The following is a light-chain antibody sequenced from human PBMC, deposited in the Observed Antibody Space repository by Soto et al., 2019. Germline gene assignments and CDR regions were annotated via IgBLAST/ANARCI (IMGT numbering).Light chain of an antibody. V-gene: IGLV2-23*01. CDR1: SSDVGSYNL. Sequence: QSVLTQPASVSGSPGQSITISCTGTSSDVGSYNLVSWYQQHPGKAPKLMIYEGSKRPSGVSNRFSGSKSGNTASLTISGLQAEDEADYYCCSYAGSRDVVFGGGTKLTV. CDR3: CSYAGSRDVV. J-gene: IGLJ2*01. CDR2: EGS.